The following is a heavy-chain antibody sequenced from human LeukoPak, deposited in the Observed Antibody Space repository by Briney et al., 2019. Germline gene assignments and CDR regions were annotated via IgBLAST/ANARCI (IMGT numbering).Heavy chain of an antibody. V-gene: IGHV3-48*02. CDR2: ISTSSSTI. CDR3: ARPLVF. CDR1: GFTFSNSN. D-gene: IGHD6-6*01. J-gene: IGHJ4*02. Sequence: GGSLRLSCAASGFTFSNSNMNWVRQAPGKGLEGVSFISTSSSTIYYADSVKGRLTISRDNAKNSLFLQMNNLRDEDTAVYYCARPLVFWGQGTLVTVSS.